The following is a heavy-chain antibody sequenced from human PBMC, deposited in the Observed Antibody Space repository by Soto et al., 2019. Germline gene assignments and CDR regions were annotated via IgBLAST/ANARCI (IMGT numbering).Heavy chain of an antibody. D-gene: IGHD3-3*01. CDR3: ARHESTIFGVVPDY. Sequence: QLQLQESGPGLVKPSETLSLTCTVSGGSISSSSYYWGWIRQPPGKGLEWIGSIYYSGSTYYNPSLKSRVTISVDTSKNQFSLKLSSVTAADTAVYYCARHESTIFGVVPDYWGQGTLVTVSS. CDR1: GGSISSSSYY. J-gene: IGHJ4*02. V-gene: IGHV4-39*01. CDR2: IYYSGST.